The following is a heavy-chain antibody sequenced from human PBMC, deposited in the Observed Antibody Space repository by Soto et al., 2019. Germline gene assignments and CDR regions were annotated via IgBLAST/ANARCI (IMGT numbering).Heavy chain of an antibody. D-gene: IGHD2-2*01. V-gene: IGHV4-59*01. J-gene: IGHJ5*02. CDR1: GGSISSYY. CDR3: ARVVVVPGEGIWFDP. Sequence: PSETLSLTCTVSGGSISSYYWSWIRQPPGKGLEWIGYIYYSGSTNYNPSLKSRVTISVDTSKNQFSLKLSSVTAADTAVYYCARVVVVPGEGIWFDPWGQGTLVTVSS. CDR2: IYYSGST.